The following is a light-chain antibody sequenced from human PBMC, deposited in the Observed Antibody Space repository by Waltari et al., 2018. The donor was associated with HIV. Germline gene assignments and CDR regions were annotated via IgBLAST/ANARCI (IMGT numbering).Light chain of an antibody. Sequence: QSALTQPRSVSGSPRQSVPLSCTGTSSDVGGYNYVSWYQQHPGKAPKLMIYDVSKRPSGVPDRFSGSKSGNTASLTISGLQAEDEADYYCCSYAGSYTWVFGGGTKLTVL. CDR1: SSDVGGYNY. CDR3: CSYAGSYTWV. V-gene: IGLV2-11*01. CDR2: DVS. J-gene: IGLJ3*02.